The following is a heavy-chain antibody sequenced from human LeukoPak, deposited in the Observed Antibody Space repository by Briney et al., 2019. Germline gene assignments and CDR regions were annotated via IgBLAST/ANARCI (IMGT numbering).Heavy chain of an antibody. CDR2: IIPILGIA. D-gene: IGHD4-17*01. V-gene: IGHV1-69*10. CDR3: ARADYGDYVMPYYYYGMDV. CDR1: GGTFISYT. J-gene: IGHJ6*02. Sequence: SVKVSFKASGGTFISYTISWVRQAPGQGGEWMGRIIPILGIANYAQKFQGRVTITADKSTSTAYMELSSLRSEDTAVYYCARADYGDYVMPYYYYGMDVWGQGTTVTVSS.